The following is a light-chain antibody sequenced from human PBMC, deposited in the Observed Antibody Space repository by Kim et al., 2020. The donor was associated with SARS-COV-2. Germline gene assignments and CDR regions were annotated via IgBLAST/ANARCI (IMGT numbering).Light chain of an antibody. Sequence: MTQSPATLSVSPGDRVTLSCRASQTVGDNLVWYHQKPGKAPRLLIFHASARAAGIPVRFSGSGSGTEFTLTITSLEAEDFGVYFCQQYSDRPRTFGQGTKVDIK. J-gene: IGKJ1*01. CDR2: HAS. CDR3: QQYSDRPRT. CDR1: QTVGDN. V-gene: IGKV3-15*01.